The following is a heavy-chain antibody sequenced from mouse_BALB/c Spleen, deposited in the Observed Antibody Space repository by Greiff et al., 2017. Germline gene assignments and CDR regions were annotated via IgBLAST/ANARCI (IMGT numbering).Heavy chain of an antibody. CDR1: GYTFTSYW. CDR2: IYPGDGDT. J-gene: IGHJ3*01. CDR3: ARDSSGYLWFAY. D-gene: IGHD3-2*01. V-gene: IGHV1-87*01. Sequence: VQLQQSGAELARPGASVKLSCKASGYTFTSYWMQWVKQRPGQGLEWIGAIYPGDGDTRYTQKFKGKATLTADKSSSTAYMQLSSLASEDSAVYYCARDSSGYLWFAYWGQGTLVTVSA.